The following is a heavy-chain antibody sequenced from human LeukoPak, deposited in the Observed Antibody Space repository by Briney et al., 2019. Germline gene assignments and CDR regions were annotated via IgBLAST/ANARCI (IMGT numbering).Heavy chain of an antibody. J-gene: IGHJ4*02. V-gene: IGHV4-31*03. CDR1: GGSISSGGYY. D-gene: IGHD3-3*01. CDR3: ASVYYDPPHYFDY. Sequence: SQTLSLTCTVSGGSISSGGYYWSWIRQHPGTGLEWIGYIYYSGSTYCNPSLKSRVTISVDTSKNQFSLKLSSVTAADTAVYYCASVYYDPPHYFDYWGQGTLVTVSS. CDR2: IYYSGST.